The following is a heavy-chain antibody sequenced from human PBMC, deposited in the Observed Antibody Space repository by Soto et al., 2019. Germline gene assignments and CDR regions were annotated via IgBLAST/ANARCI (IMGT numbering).Heavy chain of an antibody. V-gene: IGHV3-9*01. CDR2: ISWNSGSI. D-gene: IGHD2-2*02. J-gene: IGHJ6*03. CDR3: AKGVALGYCTSTSCHNYYIDV. Sequence: EVQLVESGGGLVQPGRSLRLSCSASGFTFDDYAMHWVRQAPGKGLEWVSGISWNSGSIAYADSVKGRFTISRDNAKNSLYLQMISLRAEDTALYYCAKGVALGYCTSTSCHNYYIDVWGKVTTVTVSS. CDR1: GFTFDDYA.